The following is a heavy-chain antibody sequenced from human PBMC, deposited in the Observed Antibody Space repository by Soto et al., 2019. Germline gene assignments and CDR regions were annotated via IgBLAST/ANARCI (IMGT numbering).Heavy chain of an antibody. J-gene: IGHJ1*01. CDR1: GFTFSSYA. Sequence: GSLRLSCAASGFTFSSYAMSWVRQAPGKGLEWVSAISGSGGSTYYADSVKGRFTISRDNSKNTLYLQMNSLRAEDTAVYYCAIDCSSTSCYRPPEYFQHWGQGTLVTVSS. D-gene: IGHD2-2*01. CDR3: AIDCSSTSCYRPPEYFQH. CDR2: ISGSGGST. V-gene: IGHV3-23*01.